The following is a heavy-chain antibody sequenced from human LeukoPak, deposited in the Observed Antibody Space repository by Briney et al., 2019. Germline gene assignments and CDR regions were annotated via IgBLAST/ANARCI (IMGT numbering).Heavy chain of an antibody. Sequence: SETLSLTCSVSGGFISSGSYYWGWFRQPPGKGLEWIGTIYYSGSTYYNPSLKSRVTISVDTSKNQFSLKLSSVTAADTAVYYCARQGRDAYYYYYYMDVWGKGTTVTVSS. V-gene: IGHV4-39*01. CDR2: IYYSGST. D-gene: IGHD2-2*01. CDR1: GGFISSGSYY. J-gene: IGHJ6*03. CDR3: ARQGRDAYYYYYYMDV.